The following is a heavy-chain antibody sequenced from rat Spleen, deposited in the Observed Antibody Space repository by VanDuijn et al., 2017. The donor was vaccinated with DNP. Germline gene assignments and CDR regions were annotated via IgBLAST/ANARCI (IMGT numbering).Heavy chain of an antibody. CDR1: GYSISYSNR. CDR3: SRWGSYGYNGGFDY. J-gene: IGHJ2*01. D-gene: IGHD1-9*01. V-gene: IGHV3-1*01. CDR2: ISYSGST. Sequence: EVQLQESGPGLVKPSQSLSLTCSVTGYSISYSNRWNWIRKFPGNKMEWMGYISYSGSTGYNPSLKSRISITRDTSKRQFFLQLNSVTTEDTATYYCSRWGSYGYNGGFDYWGQGVLVTVSS.